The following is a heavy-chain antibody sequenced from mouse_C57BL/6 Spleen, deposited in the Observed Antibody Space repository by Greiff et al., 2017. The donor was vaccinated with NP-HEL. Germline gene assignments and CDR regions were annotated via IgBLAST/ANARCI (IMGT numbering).Heavy chain of an antibody. J-gene: IGHJ2*01. CDR1: GYTFTSYW. V-gene: IGHV1-52*01. CDR2: IDPSDSET. CDR3: ARGEYGSSYDYFDY. Sequence: QVQLQQPGAELVRPGSSVKLSCKASGYTFTSYWMHWVKQRPIQGLEWIGDIDPSDSETPYNQKFKDKATLTVDKSSSTAYMQLSSLTSEDSAVYYCARGEYGSSYDYFDYWGQGTTLTVSS. D-gene: IGHD1-1*01.